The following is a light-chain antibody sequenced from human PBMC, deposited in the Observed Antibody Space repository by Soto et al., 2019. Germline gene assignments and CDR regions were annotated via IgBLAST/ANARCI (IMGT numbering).Light chain of an antibody. CDR2: EVT. V-gene: IGLV2-14*01. CDR3: ASYTTTSTVL. Sequence: QSVLTQPASVSGSPGRSLTISCSGTSSDVGGYNFVSWYQQHPGRAPKLIISEVTNRPSGVSNRFSGSKSGNTASLTISGLQAEDEADYYCASYTTTSTVLFGGGTKLTVL. CDR1: SSDVGGYNF. J-gene: IGLJ2*01.